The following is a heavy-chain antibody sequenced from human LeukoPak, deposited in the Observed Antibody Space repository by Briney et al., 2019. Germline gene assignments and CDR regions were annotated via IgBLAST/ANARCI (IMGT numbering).Heavy chain of an antibody. Sequence: GASVKVSCKVSGYTLTELSMHWVRQAPGKGLEWMGWINPKSGGTKYAQRFQGRMTMTRDTSINTAYMELSSLRSDDTAVYYCARAQVAAAIGYYYYMDVWGKGTTVTVSS. J-gene: IGHJ6*03. CDR3: ARAQVAAAIGYYYYMDV. CDR1: GYTLTELS. V-gene: IGHV1-2*02. CDR2: INPKSGGT. D-gene: IGHD2-2*02.